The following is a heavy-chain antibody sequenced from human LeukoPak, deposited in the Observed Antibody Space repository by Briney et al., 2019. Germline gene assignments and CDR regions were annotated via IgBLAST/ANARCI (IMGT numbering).Heavy chain of an antibody. CDR2: IYYSGST. J-gene: IGHJ4*02. CDR3: ARGRWIQLCYDY. CDR1: GGSISSNSYY. Sequence: PSETLSLTCTVSGGSISSNSYYWGWIRQPPGKGLEWIGSIYYSGSTNYNPSLKSRVTISVDTSKNQFSLKLSSVTAADTAVYYCARGRWIQLCYDYWGQGTLVTVSS. V-gene: IGHV4-39*07. D-gene: IGHD5-18*01.